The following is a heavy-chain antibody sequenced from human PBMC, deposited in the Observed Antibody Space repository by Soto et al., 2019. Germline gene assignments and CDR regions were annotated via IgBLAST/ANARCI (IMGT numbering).Heavy chain of an antibody. D-gene: IGHD3-22*01. V-gene: IGHV4-34*01. J-gene: IGHJ6*02. CDR1: GGSLSGYD. CDR3: ARGRRSYERSGNRQMVYKNHGLDV. CDR2: IIQSVTT. Sequence: QVQLQQWGAGLVKPSETLSLTCDVNGGSLSGYDWSWIRQPTGKVLEWIGEIIQSVTTNYNPSLKSRVTSSIDTSKNHFSLKLSSVTAAHTAGYSCARGRRSYERSGNRQMVYKNHGLDVWGQGSMVSVSS.